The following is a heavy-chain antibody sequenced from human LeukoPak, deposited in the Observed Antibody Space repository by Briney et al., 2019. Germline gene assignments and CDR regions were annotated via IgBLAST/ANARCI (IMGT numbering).Heavy chain of an antibody. CDR1: GFSFDDYA. CDR2: ISGDGGST. J-gene: IGHJ4*02. Sequence: RGSLRLSCAASGFSFDDYAMLWVRQGPGKGLEWVSLISGDGGSTYYGDSVKGRFTISRDNSKNSLYLEMNSLRIEDTGLYYCAKDKGDGEYVDYWGQGTLVTVSS. CDR3: AKDKGDGEYVDY. V-gene: IGHV3-43*02. D-gene: IGHD5-24*01.